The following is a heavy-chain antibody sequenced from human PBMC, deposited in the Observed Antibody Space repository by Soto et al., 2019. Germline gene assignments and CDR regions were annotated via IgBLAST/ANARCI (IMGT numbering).Heavy chain of an antibody. V-gene: IGHV4-39*01. CDR2: IYYSGST. Sequence: PSETLSLTCTVSGGSISSSSYYWGWIRQPPGKGLEWIGSIYYSGSTYYNPSLKSRVTISVDTSKNQFSLKLSSVTAADTAVYYCATISGWYEDWGQGTLVTVSS. D-gene: IGHD6-19*01. CDR1: GGSISSSSYY. J-gene: IGHJ4*02. CDR3: ATISGWYED.